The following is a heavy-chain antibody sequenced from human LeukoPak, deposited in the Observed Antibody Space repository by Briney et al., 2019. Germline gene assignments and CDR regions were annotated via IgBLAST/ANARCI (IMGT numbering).Heavy chain of an antibody. J-gene: IGHJ6*03. V-gene: IGHV3-9*03. CDR3: AASREDSGYDWYYMDV. CDR1: GFTFDDYA. Sequence: EPGGSLRLSCAASGFTFDDYAMHWVRQAPGKGLEWVSGISWNSGSIGYADSVKGRFTISRDNAKNSLYLQMNSLRAEDMALYYCAASREDSGYDWYYMDVWGKGTTVTVSS. CDR2: ISWNSGSI. D-gene: IGHD5-12*01.